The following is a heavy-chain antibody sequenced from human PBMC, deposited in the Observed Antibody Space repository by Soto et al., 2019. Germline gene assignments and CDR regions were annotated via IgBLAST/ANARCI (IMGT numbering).Heavy chain of an antibody. CDR2: MNPNSGNT. D-gene: IGHD3-16*02. CDR3: ARPHYDYIWGSYRSHFDY. CDR1: GYTFTSYD. J-gene: IGHJ4*02. V-gene: IGHV1-8*01. Sequence: QVPLVQSGAEVKKPGASVKVSCKASGYTFTSYDINWVRQATGQGLEWMGWMNPNSGNTGYAQKFQGRVTMTRNTSISTAYMELSSLRSEDTAVYYCARPHYDYIWGSYRSHFDYWGQGTLVTVSS.